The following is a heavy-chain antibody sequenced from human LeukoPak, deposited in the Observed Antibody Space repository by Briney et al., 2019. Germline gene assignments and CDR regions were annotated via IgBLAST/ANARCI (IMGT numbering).Heavy chain of an antibody. Sequence: SQTLSLTCAISGDSVSSNSATWNWIRQSPSRGPEWLGRTYYRSKWYNDYAVSVKSRITINPDASKNQFSLQLNSVTPEDTALYYCARRIAAADRGFDYWGQGTLVTVSS. D-gene: IGHD6-13*01. CDR3: ARRIAAADRGFDY. V-gene: IGHV6-1*01. CDR1: GDSVSSNSAT. CDR2: TYYRSKWYN. J-gene: IGHJ4*02.